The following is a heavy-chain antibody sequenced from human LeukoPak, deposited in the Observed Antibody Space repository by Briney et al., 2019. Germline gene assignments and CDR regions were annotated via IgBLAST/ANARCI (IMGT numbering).Heavy chain of an antibody. D-gene: IGHD3-16*02. CDR2: IYYSGST. CDR1: GGSLISTTYY. Sequence: SETLSLTCAVSGGSLISTTYYWGWIRQPPGKGLEWIGSIYYSGSTYYNPSLKSRVTVSVDMSKNQFSLQLSSVIAADTAVYYCARAPRTGAWDMITFGGVIVHGDAFDFWGQGTMVTVSS. CDR3: ARAPRTGAWDMITFGGVIVHGDAFDF. V-gene: IGHV4-39*07. J-gene: IGHJ3*01.